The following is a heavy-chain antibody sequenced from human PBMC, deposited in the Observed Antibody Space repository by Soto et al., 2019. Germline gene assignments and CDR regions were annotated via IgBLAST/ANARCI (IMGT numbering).Heavy chain of an antibody. CDR3: AKMVTRHSLVPVFDQ. Sequence: QLVESGGGLVQPGRSLRLSCVASGFRFDEYAIHWVRQAPGKGLEWVSGISWDSGRINYAGSVRGRFTASRDNAKDSLYLHMTSLRSEHTAFYYCAKMVTRHSLVPVFDQWGQGALVSVSS. CDR1: GFRFDEYA. V-gene: IGHV3-9*01. J-gene: IGHJ4*02. D-gene: IGHD2-21*02. CDR2: ISWDSGRI.